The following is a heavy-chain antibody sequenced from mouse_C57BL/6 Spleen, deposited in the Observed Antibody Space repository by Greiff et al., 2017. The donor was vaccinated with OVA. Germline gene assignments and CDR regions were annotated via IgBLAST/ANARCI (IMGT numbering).Heavy chain of an antibody. Sequence: VQLQQPGAELVKPGASVKLSCKASGYTFTSYWMQWVKQRPGQGLEWIGEIDPSDSYTNSNQKFKGKATLTVDTSSSTAYMQLSSLTSEDSAVYYCARGDGKGAMDYWGQGTSVTVSS. D-gene: IGHD2-1*01. CDR1: GYTFTSYW. V-gene: IGHV1-50*01. CDR3: ARGDGKGAMDY. J-gene: IGHJ4*01. CDR2: IDPSDSYT.